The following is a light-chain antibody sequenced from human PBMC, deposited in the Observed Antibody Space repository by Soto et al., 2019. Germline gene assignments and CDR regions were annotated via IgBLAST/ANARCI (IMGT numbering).Light chain of an antibody. Sequence: QSALTQPRSVSGSPGQSVTISCTGTSSDVGGYNYVPWYQQHPGKAPKFMIYDVSKRPSGVPDRFSGSKSGNTASLTISGLQAEDEADYYCCSYAGIVVFGGGTKLTVL. V-gene: IGLV2-11*01. CDR3: CSYAGIVV. CDR2: DVS. J-gene: IGLJ2*01. CDR1: SSDVGGYNY.